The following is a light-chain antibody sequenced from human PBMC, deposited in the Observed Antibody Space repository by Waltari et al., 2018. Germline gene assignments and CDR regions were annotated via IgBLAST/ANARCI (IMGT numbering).Light chain of an antibody. CDR3: QQYRDTPYT. V-gene: IGKV4-1*01. Sequence: DIVMTQSPDSLAVSLGERATIHCKSSQSIFYSSNNKDYLAWYQLKPGQPPKLLIYWASTRESGVPDRVSGSGTGTDFTLTISNLQTEDVATYYCQQYRDTPYTFGQGTNLEI. J-gene: IGKJ2*01. CDR1: QSIFYSSNNKDY. CDR2: WAS.